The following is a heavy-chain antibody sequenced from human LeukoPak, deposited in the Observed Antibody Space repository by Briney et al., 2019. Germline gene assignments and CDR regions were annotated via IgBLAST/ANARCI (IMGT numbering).Heavy chain of an antibody. J-gene: IGHJ4*02. CDR2: MNPNSGNT. CDR1: GYSFTSYE. D-gene: IGHD5-18*01. V-gene: IGHV1-8*01. Sequence: ASVKVSCNASGYSFTSYEVNWVRQATGQGLEWMGWMNPNSGNTDYAQKFKGRVTMTRNTSINTAYMELSSLRSEDTAVYYCARDKDSYGISYFDYWGQGTLVTVSS. CDR3: ARDKDSYGISYFDY.